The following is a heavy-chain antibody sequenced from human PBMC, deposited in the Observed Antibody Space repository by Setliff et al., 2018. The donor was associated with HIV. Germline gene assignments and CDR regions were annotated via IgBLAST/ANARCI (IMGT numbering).Heavy chain of an antibody. Sequence: GESLKISCRASGYSFTDYWIGWVRQMPGKGLECMGIIYPGDSETKYSPSFQGQVTISVDKSFNTAYLQWSSLRASDTTMYYCARVSRNLYGHLDGFDIRGHGTMVTVSS. CDR1: GYSFTDYW. CDR3: ARVSRNLYGHLDGFDI. V-gene: IGHV5-51*01. D-gene: IGHD3-10*01. CDR2: IYPGDSET. J-gene: IGHJ3*02.